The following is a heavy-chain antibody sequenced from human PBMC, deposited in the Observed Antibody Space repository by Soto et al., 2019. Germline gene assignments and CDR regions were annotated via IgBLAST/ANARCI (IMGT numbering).Heavy chain of an antibody. J-gene: IGHJ4*02. Sequence: SVKVSCKASGGTFSDSVTSWVRQAPGQGLEWMGGIVPIFGKANLAEKFQDRVTITADESTSTAYMKLTSLRSEDTAVYYCARGRDGSNYYFDYWGQGTLVTVSS. CDR1: GGTFSDSV. D-gene: IGHD3-10*01. V-gene: IGHV1-69*13. CDR3: ARGRDGSNYYFDY. CDR2: IVPIFGKA.